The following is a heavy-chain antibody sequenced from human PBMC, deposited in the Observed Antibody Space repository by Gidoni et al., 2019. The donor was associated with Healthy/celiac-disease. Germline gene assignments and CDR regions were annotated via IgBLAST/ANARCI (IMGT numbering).Heavy chain of an antibody. CDR3: AEHSQADFGGGWVHP. D-gene: IGHD3-3*01. Sequence: QLQLQESGPGLVKPSETLSLTCTVSGGSISSSSYSWGWIRPPPGKGLEWIGGFYYSGSTYQHPSLKGSGHHFLDTVKEQVPLKLGSVAGAGTGGYLRAEHSQADFGGGWVHPRGQGTL. CDR1: GGSISSSSYS. V-gene: IGHV4-39*01. CDR2: FYYSGST. J-gene: IGHJ5*02.